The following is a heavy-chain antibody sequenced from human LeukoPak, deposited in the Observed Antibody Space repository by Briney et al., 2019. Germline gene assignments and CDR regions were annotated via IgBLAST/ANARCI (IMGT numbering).Heavy chain of an antibody. D-gene: IGHD2-21*01. J-gene: IGHJ4*02. CDR3: ASRDPCGGGTCNALAY. V-gene: IGHV3-23*01. Sequence: GGSLRLSCVAPGLTFSRHGMHWVRQAPGKGLEWVSAIGANDGRTYYADSVKGRFTISRDNSKGTLFLQMISLRAEDTAIYYCASRDPCGGGTCNALAYWGQGTLVTVSA. CDR1: GLTFSRHG. CDR2: IGANDGRT.